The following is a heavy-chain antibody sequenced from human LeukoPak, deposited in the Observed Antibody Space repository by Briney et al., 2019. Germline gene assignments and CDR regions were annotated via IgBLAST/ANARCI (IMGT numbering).Heavy chain of an antibody. CDR2: ISAYNGNT. CDR1: GYTFTSYG. V-gene: IGHV1-18*01. Sequence: GASVKVSCKASGYTFTSYGISWVRQAPGQGLEWMGWISAYNGNTNYAQKFQGRVTMTRDTSTSTVYMELSSLRSEDTAVYYCARVDDSSGYSYYFDYWGQGTLVTVSS. CDR3: ARVDDSSGYSYYFDY. J-gene: IGHJ4*02. D-gene: IGHD3-22*01.